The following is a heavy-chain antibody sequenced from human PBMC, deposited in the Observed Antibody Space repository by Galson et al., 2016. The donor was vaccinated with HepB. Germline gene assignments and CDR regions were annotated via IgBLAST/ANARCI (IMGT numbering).Heavy chain of an antibody. Sequence: SETLSLTCGVYGGSFNAYYWSWIRQPPGKGLEWIGEINYTGSIKYNPSLKSRVTISVDTSKNQFSLKLTSLTAADTAMYFCARVVVAATNWFDPWGQGTLVTVSS. J-gene: IGHJ5*02. CDR3: ARVVVAATNWFDP. CDR2: INYTGSI. D-gene: IGHD2-15*01. CDR1: GGSFNAYY. V-gene: IGHV4-34*01.